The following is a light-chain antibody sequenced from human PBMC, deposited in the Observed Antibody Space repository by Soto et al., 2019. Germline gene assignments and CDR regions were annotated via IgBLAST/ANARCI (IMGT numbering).Light chain of an antibody. CDR2: GAS. Sequence: EIVLTQSPGTLSLSPGERATLSCRASQSVSSSYLAWYQQTPGQAPRFLIYGASSRATGIPDRFSGSGSGTDFTLTISRLEPEDFAVYYCLYYGSGPPITF. CDR3: LYYGSGPPIT. J-gene: IGKJ3*01. CDR1: QSVSSSY. V-gene: IGKV3-20*01.